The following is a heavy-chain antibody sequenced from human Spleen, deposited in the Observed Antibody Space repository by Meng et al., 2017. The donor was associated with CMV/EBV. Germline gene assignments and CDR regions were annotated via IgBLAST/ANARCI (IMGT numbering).Heavy chain of an antibody. V-gene: IGHV4-59*01. CDR1: GGSISSYY. CDR2: IYYSGST. D-gene: IGHD5-12*01. J-gene: IGHJ4*02. CDR3: ARRSSVATPFDY. Sequence: GSLRLSCTVSGGSISSYYWSWIRQPPGKGLEWIGYIYYSGSTNYNPSLKSRVTISVDTAKNQFSLKLSSVTAADTSVYYCARRSSVATPFDYWGQGTLVTVSS.